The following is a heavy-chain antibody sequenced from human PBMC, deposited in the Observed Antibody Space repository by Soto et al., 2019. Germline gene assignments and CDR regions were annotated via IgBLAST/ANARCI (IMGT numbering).Heavy chain of an antibody. V-gene: IGHV3-48*02. CDR3: ASSVEGHFDY. Sequence: EVQLVESGGGLVQPGGSLRLTCVASGFPFSIYSMNWVRQAPGKGLEWSSYITSDTNTIKYADSVKGRFTIIRDNAKKLVYLQMNSLRDEDTAVYFCASSVEGHFDYWGQGTVVTVSS. CDR2: ITSDTNTI. CDR1: GFPFSIYS. D-gene: IGHD6-19*01. J-gene: IGHJ4*02.